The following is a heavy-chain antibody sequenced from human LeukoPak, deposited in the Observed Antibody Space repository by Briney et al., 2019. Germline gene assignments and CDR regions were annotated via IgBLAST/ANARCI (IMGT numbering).Heavy chain of an antibody. CDR3: ASVDRDYDFWSGSLFDI. V-gene: IGHV1-69*13. Sequence: ASVKVSCKASGGTFSSYAISWVRQAPGQGLEWMGGIIPIFGTANYAQKFQGRVTITADESTSTAYMELSSLRAEDTAVYYCASVDRDYDFWSGSLFDIWGQGTMVTVSS. J-gene: IGHJ3*02. CDR2: IIPIFGTA. D-gene: IGHD3-3*01. CDR1: GGTFSSYA.